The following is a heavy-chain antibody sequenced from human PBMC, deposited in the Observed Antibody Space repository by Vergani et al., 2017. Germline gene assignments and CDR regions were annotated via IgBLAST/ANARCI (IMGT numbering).Heavy chain of an antibody. J-gene: IGHJ5*02. CDR1: GGTFSSYA. D-gene: IGHD3-10*01. V-gene: IGHV1-69*01. Sequence: QVQLVQSGAEVKKPGSSVKVSCKASGGTFSSYAISWVRQAPGQGLEWMGGISPIFGTANYAQKFQGRVTITADDSTSTAYMELSSLRSEDTAVYYCARDTGEVPQGGSDNWFDPWGQGTLVTVSS. CDR3: ARDTGEVPQGGSDNWFDP. CDR2: ISPIFGTA.